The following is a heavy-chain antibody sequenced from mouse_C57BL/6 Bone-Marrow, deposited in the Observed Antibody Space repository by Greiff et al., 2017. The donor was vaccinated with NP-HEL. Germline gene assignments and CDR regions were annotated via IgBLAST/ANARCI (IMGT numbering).Heavy chain of an antibody. CDR2: IYPRSGNT. D-gene: IGHD3-2*02. Sequence: QVQLKESGAELARPGASVKLSCKASGYTFTSYGISWVKQRTGQGLEWIGEIYPRSGNTYYNEKFKGKATLTADKSSSTAYMELRSLTSEDSAVYVCARDSSGPSFAYWGQGTLVTVSA. V-gene: IGHV1-81*01. J-gene: IGHJ3*01. CDR3: ARDSSGPSFAY. CDR1: GYTFTSYG.